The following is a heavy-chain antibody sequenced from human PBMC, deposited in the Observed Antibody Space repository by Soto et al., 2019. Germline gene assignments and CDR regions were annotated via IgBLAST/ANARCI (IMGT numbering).Heavy chain of an antibody. V-gene: IGHV4-59*12. CDR3: ARGFCRGTSCFANWFDP. D-gene: IGHD2-2*01. J-gene: IGHJ5*02. CDR2: IHYSGYT. CDR1: TGSISGYY. Sequence: SETLSLTCTVSTGSISGYYWNWIRQAPGKGLEWIGYIHYSGYTKYNPSLKSRVTISVDTSKNQFSLRLSSVTAADSAVYYCARGFCRGTSCFANWFDPWGQGTPVTVSS.